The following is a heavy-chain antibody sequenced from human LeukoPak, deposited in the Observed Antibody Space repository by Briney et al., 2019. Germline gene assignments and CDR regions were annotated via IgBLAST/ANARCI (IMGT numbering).Heavy chain of an antibody. D-gene: IGHD3-22*01. CDR1: GGTFSNYA. J-gene: IGHJ4*02. CDR2: IIPMFGVA. CDR3: ARDSPTNYYDAG. V-gene: IGHV1-69*10. Sequence: ASVKVPCKASGGTFSNYAISWVRQAPGQGLEWMGGIIPMFGVANYAQKFQGRVTITADKSTSIAYMELSSLRSEDTAVYYCARDSPTNYYDAGWGQGTLVTVSS.